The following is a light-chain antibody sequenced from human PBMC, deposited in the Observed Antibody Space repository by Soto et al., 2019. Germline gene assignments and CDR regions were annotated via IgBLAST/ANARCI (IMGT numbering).Light chain of an antibody. CDR3: CSYAGSSTNWV. J-gene: IGLJ3*02. V-gene: IGLV2-23*01. Sequence: QSALTQPASVSGSPGQSITTSCTGTSSDVGSYNLVSWYQQHPGKAPKLMIYEGSKRPSGVSNRFSGSKSGNTASLTISGLQAEDEADYYCCSYAGSSTNWVFGGGTKVTVL. CDR2: EGS. CDR1: SSDVGSYNL.